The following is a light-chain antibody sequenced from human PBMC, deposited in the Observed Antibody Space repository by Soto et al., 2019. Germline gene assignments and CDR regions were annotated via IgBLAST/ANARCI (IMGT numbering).Light chain of an antibody. V-gene: IGLV2-8*01. Sequence: QSALTQPPSASGSPGQAVTISCAGTSIDVGAYNYVSWYQQHPGKAPKLMIYEVSKRPSGVPGRFSGSKSGSTASLTVSGLQPEDEADYYCCSNAGGNKLIFGGGTKVTVL. CDR3: CSNAGGNKLI. J-gene: IGLJ2*01. CDR2: EVS. CDR1: SIDVGAYNY.